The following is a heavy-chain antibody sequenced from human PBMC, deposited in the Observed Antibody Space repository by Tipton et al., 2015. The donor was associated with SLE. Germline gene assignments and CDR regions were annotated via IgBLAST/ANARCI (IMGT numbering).Heavy chain of an antibody. CDR3: ARGKGIAGRPGDAFDI. CDR2: INQSGST. CDR1: GFTFSSYA. D-gene: IGHD6-6*01. V-gene: IGHV4-34*01. Sequence: LRLSCAASGFTFSSYAMSWIRQPPGKGLEWIGEINQSGSTNYNPSLTSRGTISVDMSKKQVSLRLTSVTAADTAVYFCARGKGIAGRPGDAFDIWGQGTVVTVSS. J-gene: IGHJ3*02.